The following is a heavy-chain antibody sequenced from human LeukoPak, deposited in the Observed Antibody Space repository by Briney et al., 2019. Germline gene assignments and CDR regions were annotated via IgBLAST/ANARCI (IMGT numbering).Heavy chain of an antibody. Sequence: GASVTVSCKASGYTFTGYYMHWVRQAPGQGLEWMGRINPNSGGTNYAQKFQGWVTMTRDTSISTAYMELSRLRSDDTAVYYCARAGGAAAHPPYYGMDVWGQGTTVTVSS. V-gene: IGHV1-2*04. CDR1: GYTFTGYY. D-gene: IGHD6-13*01. CDR2: INPNSGGT. CDR3: ARAGGAAAHPPYYGMDV. J-gene: IGHJ6*02.